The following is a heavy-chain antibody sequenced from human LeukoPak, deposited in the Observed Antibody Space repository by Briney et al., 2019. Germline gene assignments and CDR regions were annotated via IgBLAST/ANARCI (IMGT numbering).Heavy chain of an antibody. J-gene: IGHJ6*02. CDR3: ARVGGSGSYYYAMDV. CDR1: AVSISSYY. V-gene: IGHV4-59*01. Sequence: SETLSLTCTVSAVSISSYYWSWSRQPPGKGLEWIGYIYYSGSTNYNPSLKSRVTISVDTSKNQFSLKLSSVTAADTAVYYCARVGGSGSYYYAMDVWGQGTTVTVSS. CDR2: IYYSGST. D-gene: IGHD3-10*01.